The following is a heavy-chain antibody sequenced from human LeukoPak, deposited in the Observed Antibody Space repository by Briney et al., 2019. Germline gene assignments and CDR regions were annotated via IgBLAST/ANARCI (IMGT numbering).Heavy chain of an antibody. CDR3: ARDQVQLEELDY. J-gene: IGHJ4*02. D-gene: IGHD1-1*01. Sequence: GASVKVSCKASGYTFTSYYMHWVRQAPGQGLEWMGIINPSGGSTSYAQKFQGRVTMTTDTSTSTAYMELRSLRSDDTAVYYCARDQVQLEELDYWGQGTLVTVSS. V-gene: IGHV1-46*01. CDR1: GYTFTSYY. CDR2: INPSGGST.